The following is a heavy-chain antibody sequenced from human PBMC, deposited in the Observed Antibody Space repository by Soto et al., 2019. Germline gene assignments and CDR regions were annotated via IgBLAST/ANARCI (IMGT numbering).Heavy chain of an antibody. J-gene: IGHJ4*02. CDR3: ARGYGRNFDY. V-gene: IGHV4-30-2*01. Sequence: SETLSLTCTVSGGSISSGGYSWSWIRQPPGKGLEWIGYIYHSGSTNYNPSLKSRVTISVDTPKNQFSQKLSSVTAADTAVYYCARGYGRNFDYWGQGTLVTVSS. CDR2: IYHSGST. D-gene: IGHD5-18*01. CDR1: GGSISSGGYS.